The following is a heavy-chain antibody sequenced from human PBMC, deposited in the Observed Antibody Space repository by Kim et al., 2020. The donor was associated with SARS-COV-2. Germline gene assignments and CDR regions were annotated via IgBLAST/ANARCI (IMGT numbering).Heavy chain of an antibody. CDR1: GFTFNRYW. CDR2: IHEHGSAE. V-gene: IGHV3-7*01. J-gene: IGHJ4*02. Sequence: GGSLRLSCAASGFTFNRYWMSWIRQTPGKGLERVAIIHEHGSAEYYVDSVKGRFSISRDNAKNSVFLQMDRLRAEDTAMYYCARVIVTVPGSSDHFDYWGRGTLATVSS. D-gene: IGHD2-2*01. CDR3: ARVIVTVPGSSDHFDY.